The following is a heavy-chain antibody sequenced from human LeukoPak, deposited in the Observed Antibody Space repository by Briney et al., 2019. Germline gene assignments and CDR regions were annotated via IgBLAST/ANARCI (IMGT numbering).Heavy chain of an antibody. CDR2: IFYSGST. CDR1: GGSISSGNHY. Sequence: SETLSLTCTVSGGSISSGNHYWTWIRQLPGKGLEWIGYIFYSGSTYYNPSLKSRVTISVDTSNNQFSLKLNSVTAADTAVYYCARRGYSSGFYYFDYWGQGTLVTVSS. D-gene: IGHD6-19*01. J-gene: IGHJ4*02. CDR3: ARRGYSSGFYYFDY. V-gene: IGHV4-31*03.